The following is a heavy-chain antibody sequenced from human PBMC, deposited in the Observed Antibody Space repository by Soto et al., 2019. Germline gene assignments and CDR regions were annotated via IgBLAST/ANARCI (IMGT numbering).Heavy chain of an antibody. CDR2: INPSGGST. J-gene: IGHJ6*02. D-gene: IGHD3-3*01. CDR3: ARSASNYDFWSGYQDPYYYYYGMDV. CDR1: GYTFTSYY. V-gene: IGHV1-46*01. Sequence: ASVKVSCKASGYTFTSYYMHWVRQAPGQGLEWMGIINPSGGSTSYAQKFQGRVTMTRDTSTSTVYMELSSLRSEDTAVYYCARSASNYDFWSGYQDPYYYYYGMDVWGQGTTVTVSS.